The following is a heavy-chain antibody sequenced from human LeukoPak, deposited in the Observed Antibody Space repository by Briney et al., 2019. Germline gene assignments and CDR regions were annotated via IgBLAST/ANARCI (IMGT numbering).Heavy chain of an antibody. CDR1: GFTVSSHY. CDR2: IYSGGNT. Sequence: GGSLRLSCAASGFTVSSHYMSWVRQAPGKGLGWVSAIYSGGNTYYADSVKGRFTISRDNSMNTLYLQMNSLRAEDTAVYYCATGLPMVQGVIFGYWGQGTLVTVSS. V-gene: IGHV3-53*01. D-gene: IGHD3-10*01. J-gene: IGHJ4*02. CDR3: ATGLPMVQGVIFGY.